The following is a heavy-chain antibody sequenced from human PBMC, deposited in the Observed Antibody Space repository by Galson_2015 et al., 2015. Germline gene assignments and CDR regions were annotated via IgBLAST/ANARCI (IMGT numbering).Heavy chain of an antibody. CDR3: ARDLEDIVVVPADLYYYYYYMDV. CDR1: GFTVSSNY. D-gene: IGHD2-2*01. V-gene: IGHV3-53*01. J-gene: IGHJ6*03. CDR2: IYSGGST. Sequence: SLRLSCAASGFTVSSNYMSWVRQAPGKGLEWVSVIYSGGSTYYADSVKGRFTISRDNSKNTLYLQMNSLRAEDTAVYYCARDLEDIVVVPADLYYYYYYMDVWGKGTTVTVSS.